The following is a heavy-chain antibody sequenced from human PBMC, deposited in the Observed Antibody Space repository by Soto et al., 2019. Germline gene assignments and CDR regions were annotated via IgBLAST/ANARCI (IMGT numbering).Heavy chain of an antibody. CDR1: GGSISSGGYS. CDR3: ARDNRSGYYFDY. J-gene: IGHJ4*02. CDR2: IYQSGTT. D-gene: IGHD3-22*01. V-gene: IGHV4-30-2*01. Sequence: PSETLSLTCTVSGGSISSGGYSWNWIRQPPGKGLEWIGNIYQSGTTDYNPSLKSRVTILVDSSKNQFSLKLSSVTAADTAVYYCARDNRSGYYFDYWGQGTLVTVSS.